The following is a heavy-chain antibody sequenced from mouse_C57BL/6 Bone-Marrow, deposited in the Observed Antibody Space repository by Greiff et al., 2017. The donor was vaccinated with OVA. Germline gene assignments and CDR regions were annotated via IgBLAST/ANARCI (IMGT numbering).Heavy chain of an antibody. CDR3: ARCRSSLWYFDV. J-gene: IGHJ1*03. CDR2: INPNNGGT. D-gene: IGHD1-1*01. CDR1: GYTFTDYY. V-gene: IGHV1-26*01. Sequence: VQLQQSGPELVKPGASVKISCKASGYTFTDYYMNWVKQSHGKSLEWIGDINPNNGGTSYNQKFKGKATLTVDKSSSTAYMELRSLTSEDSAVYYCARCRSSLWYFDVWGTGTTVTVSS.